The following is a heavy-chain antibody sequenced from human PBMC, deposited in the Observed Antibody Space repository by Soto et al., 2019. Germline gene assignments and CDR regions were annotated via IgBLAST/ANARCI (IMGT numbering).Heavy chain of an antibody. CDR1: GFSLSTSGVG. V-gene: IGHV2-5*02. Sequence: QITLKESGPTLVKPTQTLTLTCTFSGFSLSTSGVGVGWIRQPPGKALEWLAIIYWDDDKRYSPSLKSRLTITKATSKNQVVLTMTNMDPVDTATYYCAHLTYYYDSSGYYSRAEYFQHWGQGTLVTVSS. D-gene: IGHD3-22*01. CDR3: AHLTYYYDSSGYYSRAEYFQH. CDR2: IYWDDDK. J-gene: IGHJ1*01.